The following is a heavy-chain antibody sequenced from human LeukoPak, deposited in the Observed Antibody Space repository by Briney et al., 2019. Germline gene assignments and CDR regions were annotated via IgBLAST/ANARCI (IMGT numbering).Heavy chain of an antibody. D-gene: IGHD3-3*01. CDR2: ISWNSGSI. J-gene: IGHJ6*03. V-gene: IGHV3-9*03. Sequence: GGSLRLSCAASGFTFDDYAMHWVRQAPGKGLEWVSGISWNSGSIGYADSVKGRYTISRDNAKNSLYLQMNSSRAEDMALYYCAKGYYDFWSDWDYMDVWGKGTTVTVSS. CDR1: GFTFDDYA. CDR3: AKGYYDFWSDWDYMDV.